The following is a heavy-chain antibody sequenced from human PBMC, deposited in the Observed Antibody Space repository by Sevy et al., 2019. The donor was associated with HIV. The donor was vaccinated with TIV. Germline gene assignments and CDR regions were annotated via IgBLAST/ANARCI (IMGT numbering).Heavy chain of an antibody. V-gene: IGHV5-51*01. CDR2: IYPGDSDT. Sequence: GESLKISCKGSGYSFTTFWIGWVRQMPGKGLEWMGIIYPGDSDTRYSPSFQVQVTISADKSVSTAYLQWSSLKASDTAIYYCASRYSGSYSSWGQGTLVTVSS. D-gene: IGHD1-26*01. J-gene: IGHJ4*02. CDR3: ASRYSGSYSS. CDR1: GYSFTTFW.